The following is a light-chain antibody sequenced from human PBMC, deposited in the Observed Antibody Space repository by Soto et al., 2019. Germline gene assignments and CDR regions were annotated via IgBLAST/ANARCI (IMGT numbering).Light chain of an antibody. Sequence: AIQMTQSPSSLTASVGDRVTITCRASQGIRNDLGWYQQKPGKAPKLLIYAASGLQSGVPSRFSGSGSGTDFTLTISSLQPDDFATYYCLQDYNAPYTFGQGTKVEIK. V-gene: IGKV1-6*01. CDR3: LQDYNAPYT. J-gene: IGKJ2*01. CDR1: QGIRND. CDR2: AAS.